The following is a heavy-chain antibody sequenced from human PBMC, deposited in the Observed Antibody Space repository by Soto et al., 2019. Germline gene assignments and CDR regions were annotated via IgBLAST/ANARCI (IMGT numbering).Heavy chain of an antibody. V-gene: IGHV5-51*01. CDR2: IYPGGSDT. CDR3: ARRGHSYGLDV. J-gene: IGHJ6*02. CDR1: GYNFATYW. Sequence: PGESLKISCKGSGYNFATYWIAWVRQLPGKGPEWMGIIYPGGSDTSYSPSFQGQVTISVDKSIGTAYLQWNSLKASDTAVYYCARRGHSYGLDVWGQGTKVTVSS. D-gene: IGHD3-10*01.